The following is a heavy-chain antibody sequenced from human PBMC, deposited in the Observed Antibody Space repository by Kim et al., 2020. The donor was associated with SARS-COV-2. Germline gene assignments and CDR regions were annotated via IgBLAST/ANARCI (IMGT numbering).Heavy chain of an antibody. J-gene: IGHJ3*02. Sequence: SETLSLTCAVSGGSISSGGYSWSWIRQPPGKGLEWIGYIYHSGSTYYNPSIKSRVTISVDRSKNQFSLKLSSVTAADTAVYYCARAPSYGGNEEIDAFDIWGQGTLVTVSS. CDR3: ARAPSYGGNEEIDAFDI. D-gene: IGHD4-17*01. CDR1: GGSISSGGYS. CDR2: IYHSGST. V-gene: IGHV4-30-2*01.